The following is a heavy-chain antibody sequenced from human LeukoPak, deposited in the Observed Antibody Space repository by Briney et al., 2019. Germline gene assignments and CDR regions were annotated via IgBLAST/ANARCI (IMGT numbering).Heavy chain of an antibody. J-gene: IGHJ6*03. V-gene: IGHV3-49*03. Sequence: GGSLRLSCTASGITFGDYTMSWFRQAPGKGLECVGFMRSKAYGGTTDYAASVKGRFTISRDDSKSIAYLQMNSLKTEDTAVYYCARVIDNYGYYYYYYMDVWGKGTTVTVSS. D-gene: IGHD5-18*01. CDR2: MRSKAYGGTT. CDR3: ARVIDNYGYYYYYYMDV. CDR1: GITFGDYT.